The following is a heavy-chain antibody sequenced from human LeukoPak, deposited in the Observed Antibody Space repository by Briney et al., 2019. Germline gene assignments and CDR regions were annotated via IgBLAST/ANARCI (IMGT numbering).Heavy chain of an antibody. CDR1: GFTFSSYA. J-gene: IGHJ4*02. D-gene: IGHD3-3*01. Sequence: GGSLRLSCAASGFTFSSYAMSWVRQAPGKGLEWVSAISGSGGSTYYADSVKGRFTISRDNSKNTPYLQMNSLRAEDTAVYYCAANYDFWSGYSVYWGQGTLVTVSS. CDR2: ISGSGGST. CDR3: AANYDFWSGYSVY. V-gene: IGHV3-23*01.